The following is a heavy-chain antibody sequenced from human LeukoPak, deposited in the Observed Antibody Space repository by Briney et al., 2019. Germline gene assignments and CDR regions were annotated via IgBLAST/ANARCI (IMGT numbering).Heavy chain of an antibody. V-gene: IGHV3-74*01. J-gene: IGHJ1*01. CDR2: ITIDGST. D-gene: IGHD3-3*01. CDR1: GLTLSTYW. Sequence: GTPSLSPALSGLTLSTYWMDWVPPAPRKGLVWVLGITIDGSTNYSACVTGRYTLSRDTRKNTISLQINTLSPQHTRLYYCARAPSEIVGYYPEYFRNWGQGTLVTVSS. CDR3: ARAPSEIVGYYPEYFRN.